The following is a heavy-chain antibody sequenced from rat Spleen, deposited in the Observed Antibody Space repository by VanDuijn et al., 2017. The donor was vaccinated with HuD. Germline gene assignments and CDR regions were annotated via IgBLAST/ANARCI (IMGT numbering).Heavy chain of an antibody. Sequence: QVQLKESGPGLVQPSQTLSLTCTVSGFSLSGNSVHWVRQPPGKGLEWMGGIWGDGTTDYSSALKSRLSISRDTSKSQVFLKRNSLQTEDTATYYCARERYYGYNSWYFDFWGPGTMVTVSS. CDR3: ARERYYGYNSWYFDF. V-gene: IGHV2-1*01. CDR2: IWGDGTT. CDR1: GFSLSGNS. D-gene: IGHD1-9*01. J-gene: IGHJ1*01.